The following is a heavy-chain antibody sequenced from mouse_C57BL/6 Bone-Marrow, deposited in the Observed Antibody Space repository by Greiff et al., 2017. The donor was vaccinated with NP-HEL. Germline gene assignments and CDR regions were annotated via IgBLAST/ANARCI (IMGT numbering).Heavy chain of an antibody. V-gene: IGHV1-81*01. D-gene: IGHD1-1*01. CDR3: ARDYYGSSPYYAMDY. CDR2: IYPRSGNT. CDR1: GYTFTSYG. J-gene: IGHJ4*01. Sequence: QVQLQQSGAELARPGASVKLSCKASGYTFTSYGISWVKQRPGQGLEWIGEIYPRSGNTYYNEKFKGKATLTADKSSSTAYMELRSLTSEDSAVYFCARDYYGSSPYYAMDYWGQGTSVTVSS.